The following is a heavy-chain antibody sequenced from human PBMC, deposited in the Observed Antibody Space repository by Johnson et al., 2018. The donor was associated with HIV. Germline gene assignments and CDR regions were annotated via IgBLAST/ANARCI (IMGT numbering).Heavy chain of an antibody. CDR3: ARDPAGGGEPGWAFDS. D-gene: IGHD3-16*01. Sequence: QVQLVESGGGVVRPGRSLRLSCAASGFTFSTYAMHWVRQAPGKGLEWVAVISYDGSNKYYADSVKGRFTISRDNSKNTLYLQMNSLRAEDTAVYYCARDPAGGGEPGWAFDSWGRGTMVTVSS. CDR2: ISYDGSNK. V-gene: IGHV3-30-3*01. J-gene: IGHJ3*02. CDR1: GFTFSTYA.